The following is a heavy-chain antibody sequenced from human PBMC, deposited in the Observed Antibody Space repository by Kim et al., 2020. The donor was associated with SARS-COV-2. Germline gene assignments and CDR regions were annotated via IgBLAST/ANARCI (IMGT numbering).Heavy chain of an antibody. J-gene: IGHJ3*02. CDR3: AGAAGRQGAFDI. D-gene: IGHD6-13*01. CDR2: IYYSGST. CDR1: GGSISSYY. V-gene: IGHV4-59*01. Sequence: SETLSLTCTVSGGSISSYYWSWIRQPPGKGLEWIGYIYYSGSTNYNPSLKSRVTISVDTSKNQFSLKLSSVTAADTAVYYCAGAAGRQGAFDIWGQGTMVTVSS.